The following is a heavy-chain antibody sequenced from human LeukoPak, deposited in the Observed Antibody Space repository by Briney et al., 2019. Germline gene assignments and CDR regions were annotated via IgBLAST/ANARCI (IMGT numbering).Heavy chain of an antibody. CDR2: ISYTGSTT. Sequence: GGSLRLSCTASGLAFSDYYMSWVRQAPGKGLEWVAYISYTGSTTYHADSMKGRITISRDNAKKSLYLQMNSLRAEDTAVYYCARDHDILTGFDYWGQGTLVTVSS. CDR1: GLAFSDYY. D-gene: IGHD3-9*01. CDR3: ARDHDILTGFDY. J-gene: IGHJ4*02. V-gene: IGHV3-11*04.